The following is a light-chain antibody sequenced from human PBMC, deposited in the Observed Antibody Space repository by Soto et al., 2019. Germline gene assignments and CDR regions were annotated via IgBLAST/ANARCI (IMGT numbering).Light chain of an antibody. CDR3: QQYGSSPA. Sequence: EIVLTQSPGTLSLSPGERATLSCRASQSVSSSYLAWYQQKPGQAPRLLIYGASSRATGIPDRFSGSGSGTDVTLTISRREPEDFAVYYCQQYGSSPALGQGTKLEIK. J-gene: IGKJ2*01. V-gene: IGKV3-20*01. CDR2: GAS. CDR1: QSVSSSY.